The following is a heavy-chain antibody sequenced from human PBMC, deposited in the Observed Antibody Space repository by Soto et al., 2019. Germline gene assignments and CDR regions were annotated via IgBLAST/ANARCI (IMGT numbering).Heavy chain of an antibody. J-gene: IGHJ3*02. D-gene: IGHD2-21*01. Sequence: SETLSLTCTVSGDFISNYYWNWLRQPAGKGLEWIGRVYPSGSRNYNPSLESRLTLSMDTSKNQFSLKVKSVTAADTAVYYCARDNLWSGEGPRAFDIWGQGTMVTVSS. CDR3: ARDNLWSGEGPRAFDI. V-gene: IGHV4-4*07. CDR1: GDFISNYY. CDR2: VYPSGSR.